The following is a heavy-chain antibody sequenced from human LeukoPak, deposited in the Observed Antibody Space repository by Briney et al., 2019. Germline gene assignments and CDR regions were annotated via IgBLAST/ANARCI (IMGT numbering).Heavy chain of an antibody. D-gene: IGHD1-26*01. CDR2: ISSSSSYI. Sequence: GSLRLSCAASGFTFSSYSMNWVRQAPGKGLEWVSSISSSSSYIYYADSVKGRFTISRDNAKNSLYLQMNSLRAEDTAVYYCARLVGDRGSHYRGYWGQGTLVTVSS. CDR1: GFTFSSYS. V-gene: IGHV3-21*01. J-gene: IGHJ4*02. CDR3: ARLVGDRGSHYRGY.